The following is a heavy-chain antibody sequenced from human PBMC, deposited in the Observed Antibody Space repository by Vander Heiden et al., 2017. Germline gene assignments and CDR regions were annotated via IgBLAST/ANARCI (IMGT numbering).Heavy chain of an antibody. D-gene: IGHD6-19*01. CDR2: FDPEDGET. CDR3: ATDVRGISGWNYYYGMDV. J-gene: IGHJ6*02. Sequence: QVQLVQSGAEVKKPGASVKVSCKVSGYTLTGLSMHWGRQAPGKGLEWMGGFDPEDGETIYAQKFQGRVIMTEDTSTDTAYMELSSLRSEATAVYSCATDVRGISGWNYYYGMDVWGQGTTVTASS. CDR1: GYTLTGLS. V-gene: IGHV1-24*01.